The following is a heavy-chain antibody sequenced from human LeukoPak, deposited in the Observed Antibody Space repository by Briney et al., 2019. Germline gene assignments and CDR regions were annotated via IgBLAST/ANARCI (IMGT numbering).Heavy chain of an antibody. CDR1: GFTFDDYA. CDR3: AKDVSSSWGLWFDP. J-gene: IGHJ5*02. CDR2: ISWNSGSI. D-gene: IGHD6-13*01. V-gene: IGHV3-9*01. Sequence: GRSLRLSCAASGFTFDDYAMHWVRQAPGKGLEWVSGISWNSGSIGYADSVKGRFTISRDNAKNSLYLQMNSLRAEDTALYYCAKDVSSSWGLWFDPRGQGTLVTVSS.